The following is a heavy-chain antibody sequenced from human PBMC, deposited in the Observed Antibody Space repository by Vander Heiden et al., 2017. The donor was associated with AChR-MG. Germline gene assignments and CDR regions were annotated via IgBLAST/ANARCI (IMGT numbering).Heavy chain of an antibody. Sequence: QVQLVQSGAEVKKPGSSVKVFCKASGGTFSSYAISWVRQAPGQGLEWMGGIIPIFGTANYAQKFQGRVTITADKSTSTAYMELSSLRSEDTAVYYCAGRYCSSTSCYGYYYYYYMDVWGKGTTVTVSS. V-gene: IGHV1-69*06. J-gene: IGHJ6*03. CDR1: GGTFSSYA. D-gene: IGHD2-2*01. CDR2: IIPIFGTA. CDR3: AGRYCSSTSCYGYYYYYYMDV.